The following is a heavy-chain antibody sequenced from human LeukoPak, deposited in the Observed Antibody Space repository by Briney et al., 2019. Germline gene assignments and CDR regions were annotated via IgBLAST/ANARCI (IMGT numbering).Heavy chain of an antibody. J-gene: IGHJ4*02. V-gene: IGHV4-34*01. CDR2: INHSGST. CDR3: ASGQDPADY. D-gene: IGHD2-15*01. CDR1: GGSFSGYY. Sequence: SETLSLTCAVYGGSFSGYYWSWIRQPPGKGLEWIGEINHSGSTNYNPSLKSRVTISVDTSKNQFSLKLSSVTAADTAVYYCASGQDPADYWGQGTLVTVSS.